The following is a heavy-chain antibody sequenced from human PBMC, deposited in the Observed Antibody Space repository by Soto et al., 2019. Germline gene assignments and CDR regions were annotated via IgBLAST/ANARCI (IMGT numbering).Heavy chain of an antibody. J-gene: IGHJ3*02. Sequence: ASVKVSCKASGYTFTSYAMHWVRQAPGQRLEWMGWINAGNGNTKYSQKFQGRVTITRDTSASTAYMELSSLRSEDTAVYYCARDRLPNYGDYLYDAFDIWGQGTMVTVSS. CDR3: ARDRLPNYGDYLYDAFDI. CDR2: INAGNGNT. V-gene: IGHV1-3*01. D-gene: IGHD4-17*01. CDR1: GYTFTSYA.